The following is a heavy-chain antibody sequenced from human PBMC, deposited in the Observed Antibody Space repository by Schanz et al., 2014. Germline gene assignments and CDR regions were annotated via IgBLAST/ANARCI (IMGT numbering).Heavy chain of an antibody. D-gene: IGHD3-3*01. V-gene: IGHV4-59*08. CDR2: IHQSGGT. J-gene: IGHJ5*02. Sequence: QVQLQESGPGLVKPSETLSLTCSVSGGDIGNYYWSWIRQPPGKGLEWIGYIHQSGGTNYNPSLKSRVTILVDTPKNQFSLRLPSRTAADTAVYYCAKFLYDDPSWGQGTLVTVSS. CDR3: AKFLYDDPS. CDR1: GGDIGNYY.